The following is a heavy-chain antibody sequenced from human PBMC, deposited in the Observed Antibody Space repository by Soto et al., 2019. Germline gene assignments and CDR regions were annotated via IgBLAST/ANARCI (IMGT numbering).Heavy chain of an antibody. CDR1: GYTFTGYY. CDR2: INPNSGGT. D-gene: IGHD2-15*01. CDR3: ARDNKEGYCSGGSCSYYYGMDV. J-gene: IGHJ6*02. V-gene: IGHV1-2*02. Sequence: ASVKVFCKASGYTFTGYYMHWVRQAPGQGLEWMGWINPNSGGTNYAQKFQGRVTMTRDTSISTAYMELSRLRSDDTAVYYCARDNKEGYCSGGSCSYYYGMDVWGQGTTVTVSS.